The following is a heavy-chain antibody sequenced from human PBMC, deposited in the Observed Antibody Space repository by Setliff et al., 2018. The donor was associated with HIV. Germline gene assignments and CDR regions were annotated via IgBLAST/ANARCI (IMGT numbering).Heavy chain of an antibody. J-gene: IGHJ6*02. Sequence: PSETLSLTCAVYGGSFSGYYWSWIRQPPGKGLEWIGEIIHSGSTSYNPSLKSRVIISLDTSKNHLSLKLRSVTAADTAVYYCARSMVRGVIDYYSGMDVWGQGTTVTVSS. D-gene: IGHD3-10*01. CDR2: IIHSGST. V-gene: IGHV4-34*12. CDR1: GGSFSGYY. CDR3: ARSMVRGVIDYYSGMDV.